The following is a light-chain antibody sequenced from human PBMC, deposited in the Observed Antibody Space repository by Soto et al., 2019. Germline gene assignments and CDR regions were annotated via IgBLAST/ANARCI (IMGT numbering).Light chain of an antibody. CDR1: STDVGAYNY. CDR2: EVT. V-gene: IGLV2-8*01. J-gene: IGLJ1*01. Sequence: QSALTQPPSASGSPGQSVTISCTGTSTDVGAYNYVSWYQQRPGKAPKLMIFEVTKRPSGVPDRFSGSKSGNTASLTVSGVQADDEADYYCSSYAGSNSFVFGNGTKVTVX. CDR3: SSYAGSNSFV.